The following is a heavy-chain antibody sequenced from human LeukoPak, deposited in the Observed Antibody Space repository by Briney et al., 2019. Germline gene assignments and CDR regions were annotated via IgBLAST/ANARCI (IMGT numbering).Heavy chain of an antibody. J-gene: IGHJ3*02. CDR1: GYTFTSYD. D-gene: IGHD4-23*01. CDR2: MNPNSGNT. Sequence: GASVKVSCKASGYTFTSYDINWVRQATGQGLEWMGWMNPNSGNTGYAQKFQGRVTITRNTSISTAYMELSSLRSEDTDVYYCARGLGVNGGKPPIWGQGTMVTVSS. CDR3: ARGLGVNGGKPPI. V-gene: IGHV1-8*03.